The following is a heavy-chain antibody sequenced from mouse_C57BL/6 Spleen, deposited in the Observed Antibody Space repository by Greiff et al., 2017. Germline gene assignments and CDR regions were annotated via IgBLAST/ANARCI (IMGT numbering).Heavy chain of an antibody. CDR1: GYAFSSSW. V-gene: IGHV1-82*01. CDR3: ARGILTGTSSWYFDV. D-gene: IGHD4-1*01. J-gene: IGHJ1*03. CDR2: IYPGDGDT. Sequence: VQLQQSGPELVKPGASVKISCKASGYAFSSSWMNWVKQRPGKGLEWIGRIYPGDGDTNYNGKFKGKATLTADKSSSTAYMQLSSLTSEDSAVYFCARGILTGTSSWYFDVWGTGTTVTVSS.